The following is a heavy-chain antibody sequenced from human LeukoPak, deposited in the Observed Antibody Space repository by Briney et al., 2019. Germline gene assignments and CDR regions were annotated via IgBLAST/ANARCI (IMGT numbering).Heavy chain of an antibody. CDR2: IWYDGSNI. CDR3: ARVRGYSGYGALVY. D-gene: IGHD5-12*01. V-gene: IGHV3-33*01. CDR1: RFTFISYG. Sequence: GGSLRLSCASSRFTFISYGMHWVRQAPGKGLDWVAVIWYDGSNIYYADSVKGRFTISRDNSKNTLYLQMNSLRAEDTAVYYCARVRGYSGYGALVYWGQGTLVTVSS. J-gene: IGHJ4*02.